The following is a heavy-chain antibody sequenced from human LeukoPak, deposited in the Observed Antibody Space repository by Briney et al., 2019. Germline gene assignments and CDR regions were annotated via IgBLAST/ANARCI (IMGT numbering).Heavy chain of an antibody. CDR2: IYYTGST. D-gene: IGHD2-15*01. V-gene: IGHV4-59*08. J-gene: IGHJ4*02. CDR3: ARQFCSGGNCYPLFDC. CDR1: AGSISNYY. Sequence: SETLSLTCAVSAGSISNYYWSWLRQPPGKGLEWIGFIYYTGSTNYNPPLKSRVTISVDTSKNQFSLRLSSVTAADTAVYYCARQFCSGGNCYPLFDCWGQGTLVTVSS.